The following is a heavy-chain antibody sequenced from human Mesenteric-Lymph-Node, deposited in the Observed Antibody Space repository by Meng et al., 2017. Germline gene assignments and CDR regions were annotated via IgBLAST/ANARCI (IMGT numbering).Heavy chain of an antibody. CDR3: ARDRYGSGWFKSCFDY. CDR1: GFTFSNYD. Sequence: GESLKISCAASGFTFSNYDMNWVRQAPGKGLEWVSDLSGGGGSTYSADSVKGRFTISRDNSKNTLYLQMNSRRTEDTAIYYCARDRYGSGWFKSCFDYWGQGMLVTVSS. CDR2: LSGGGGST. V-gene: IGHV3-23*01. D-gene: IGHD6-19*01. J-gene: IGHJ4*02.